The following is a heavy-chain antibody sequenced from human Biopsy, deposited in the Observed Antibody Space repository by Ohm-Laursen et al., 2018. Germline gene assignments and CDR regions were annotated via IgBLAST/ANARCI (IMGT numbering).Heavy chain of an antibody. V-gene: IGHV4-59*08. D-gene: IGHD3-22*01. Sequence: TLSLTCTVSGVSISSYFWSWIRQPLGKGLEWIGYVSYSGNTKYNPSLKSRVIISADTSKNQFSLKLSSVTAADTAMYYCAVYYYDSSGYFYAFHYRGQGTLVTVSS. CDR1: GVSISSYF. CDR3: AVYYYDSSGYFYAFHY. J-gene: IGHJ4*02. CDR2: VSYSGNT.